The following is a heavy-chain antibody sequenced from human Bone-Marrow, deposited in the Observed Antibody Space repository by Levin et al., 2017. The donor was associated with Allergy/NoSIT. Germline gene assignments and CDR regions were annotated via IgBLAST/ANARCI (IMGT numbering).Heavy chain of an antibody. CDR2: IYPSDSDT. V-gene: IGHV5-51*01. CDR1: GYTFTNHW. D-gene: IGHD2-8*01. CDR3: ARLNASYVDY. Sequence: GESLKISCQGSGYTFTNHWIAWVRQMPGKGLEWMGIIYPSDSDTRYSPSFQGHVTISADKSITTAYLQWSSLKASDTAMYYCARLNASYVDYWGQGTLVTVSS. J-gene: IGHJ4*02.